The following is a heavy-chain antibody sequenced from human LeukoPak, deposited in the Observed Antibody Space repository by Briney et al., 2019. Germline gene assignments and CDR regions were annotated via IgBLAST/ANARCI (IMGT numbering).Heavy chain of an antibody. CDR3: ARGRNIEMTTMSGGSDY. Sequence: ASVKVYCKASGYTFTDYYMHWGRQAPGQGIELMGWLNPNSGDTNYAQKFQGRVSMTRDSSISTAYMDLSDLRSDDTAVYSCARGRNIEMTTMSGGSDYWGQGTLVTVSS. V-gene: IGHV1-2*02. CDR1: GYTFTDYY. CDR2: LNPNSGDT. D-gene: IGHD5-24*01. J-gene: IGHJ4*02.